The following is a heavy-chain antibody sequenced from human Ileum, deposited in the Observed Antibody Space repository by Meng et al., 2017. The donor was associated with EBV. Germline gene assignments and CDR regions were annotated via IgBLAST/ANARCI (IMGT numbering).Heavy chain of an antibody. Sequence: GPRLWPPSEAQSLPATVTGGSSGSSDYYWGWSRQPPGKGLGWIGSLYFSGSTYSNPSLESRVTISVDTTNNQFSLKLSSVTAADTAVYYCARRGYSSGWYAYDYWGQGTLVTVSS. J-gene: IGHJ4*02. CDR3: ARRGYSSGWYAYDY. D-gene: IGHD6-19*01. CDR2: LYFSGST. V-gene: IGHV4-39*01. CDR1: GGSSGSSDYY.